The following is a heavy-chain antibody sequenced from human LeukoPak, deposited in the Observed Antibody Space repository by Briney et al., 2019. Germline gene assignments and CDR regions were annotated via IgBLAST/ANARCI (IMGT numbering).Heavy chain of an antibody. CDR2: FDPEDGET. D-gene: IGHD3-22*01. V-gene: IGHV1-24*01. Sequence: GASVKVSCKVSGYTLTELSMHWVRQAPGKGLEWMGGFDPEDGETIYAQRFQGRVTMTEDTSTDTAYMELSSLRSEDTAVYYCATDLGGREYYDSSGYGGFDYWGQGTLVTVSS. CDR1: GYTLTELS. J-gene: IGHJ4*02. CDR3: ATDLGGREYYDSSGYGGFDY.